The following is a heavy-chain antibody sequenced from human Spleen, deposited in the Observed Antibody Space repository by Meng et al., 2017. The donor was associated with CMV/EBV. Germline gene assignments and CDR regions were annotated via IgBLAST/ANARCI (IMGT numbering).Heavy chain of an antibody. D-gene: IGHD2-15*01. Sequence: GGSLRLSCAASGFTFSGSAMHWVRQASGKGLEWVGRIRSKANSYATAYAASVKGRFTISRDDSKNTAYLQMNSLKTEDTAVYYCARRQGYCSGGSCYEYYFDYWGQGALVTVSS. J-gene: IGHJ4*02. CDR2: IRSKANSYAT. V-gene: IGHV3-73*01. CDR3: ARRQGYCSGGSCYEYYFDY. CDR1: GFTFSGSA.